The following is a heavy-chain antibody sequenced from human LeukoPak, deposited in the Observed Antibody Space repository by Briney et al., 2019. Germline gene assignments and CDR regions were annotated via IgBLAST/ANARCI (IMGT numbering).Heavy chain of an antibody. Sequence: GGSLRLSCAASGFIFSSYSMNWVRQAPGKGLEWVSSITSSSSYIYYADSVKGRFTISRDNAKKSLYLQMNSLRADDTAVYYCASLLGSYCSGGSCYVWGQGTLVTVFS. D-gene: IGHD2-15*01. CDR2: ITSSSSYI. CDR1: GFIFSSYS. V-gene: IGHV3-21*01. CDR3: ASLLGSYCSGGSCYV. J-gene: IGHJ4*02.